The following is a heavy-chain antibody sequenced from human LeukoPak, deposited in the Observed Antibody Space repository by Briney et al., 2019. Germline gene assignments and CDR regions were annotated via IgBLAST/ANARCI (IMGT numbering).Heavy chain of an antibody. J-gene: IGHJ4*02. CDR2: INIDGSNT. CDR1: GFTFSNYW. CDR3: AREAETTTTFDY. Sequence: PGGSLRLSCAASGFTFSNYWMHWVRQAPGKGLVWVSRINIDGSNTNYADSVKGRFTISRDNAKNTVYLQMNSLRAEDTAVYYCAREAETTTTFDYCGQGTLVTVSS. D-gene: IGHD1-26*01. V-gene: IGHV3-74*01.